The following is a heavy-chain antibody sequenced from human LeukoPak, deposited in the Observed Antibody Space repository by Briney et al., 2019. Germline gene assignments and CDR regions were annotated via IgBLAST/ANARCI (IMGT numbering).Heavy chain of an antibody. D-gene: IGHD3-10*01. CDR3: AKGKVSDS. CDR1: GFTFSSYA. J-gene: IGHJ4*02. V-gene: IGHV3-23*01. Sequence: PGGSLRLSCAASGFTFSSYAMSWVRQTPGKGLEWASAISGSGGSTYYADSVEGRFTISRDNSNNTLYLQMNSLRAEDTAVYYCAKGKVSDSWGQGTLVTVSS. CDR2: ISGSGGST.